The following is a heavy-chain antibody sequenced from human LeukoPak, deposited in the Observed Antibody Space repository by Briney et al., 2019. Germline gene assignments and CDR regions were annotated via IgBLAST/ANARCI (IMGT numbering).Heavy chain of an antibody. J-gene: IGHJ4*02. V-gene: IGHV3-7*01. CDR2: VKKDGSEN. CDR1: GFTSSNNL. D-gene: IGHD3-10*01. Sequence: GGSLRLSCAASGFTSSNNLMTWGRQAPGKGLEGVARVKKDGSENYYVDSVKGGFTTSKDNAKNSLYLQMNSLRVEDTAVYYCARGPPYGSRSDYFDYWGQGTLVTVSS. CDR3: ARGPPYGSRSDYFDY.